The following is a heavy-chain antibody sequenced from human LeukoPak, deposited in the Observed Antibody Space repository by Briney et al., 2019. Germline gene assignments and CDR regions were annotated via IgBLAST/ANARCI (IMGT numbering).Heavy chain of an antibody. D-gene: IGHD5/OR15-5a*01. CDR3: AKALPSVYAGGGGSDS. J-gene: IGHJ4*02. V-gene: IGHV3-48*01. CDR1: GFTFSSYS. Sequence: GGSLRLSCAASGFTFSSYSMNWVRQAPGKGLEWVSYISSSSSTIYYADSVKGRFTISRDNAKNSLYLQMNSLRAEDTAVYYCAKALPSVYAGGGGSDSWGQGTLVTVSS. CDR2: ISSSSSTI.